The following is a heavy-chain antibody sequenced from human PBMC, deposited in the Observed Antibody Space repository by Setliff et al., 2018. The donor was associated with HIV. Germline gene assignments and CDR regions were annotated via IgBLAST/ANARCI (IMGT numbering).Heavy chain of an antibody. CDR2: INHRGST. CDR1: GGSFSGYY. CDR3: ARVVWMAAAGTIDYYYYGMDI. Sequence: SETLSLTCAVYGGSFSGYYWSWIRQPPGKGLEWIGEINHRGSTNYSPSLKSRVTISVDPSKNQFSLKLRSVTAADTAVYYCARVVWMAAAGTIDYYYYGMDIWGQGTTVTVSS. D-gene: IGHD6-13*01. J-gene: IGHJ6*02. V-gene: IGHV4-34*01.